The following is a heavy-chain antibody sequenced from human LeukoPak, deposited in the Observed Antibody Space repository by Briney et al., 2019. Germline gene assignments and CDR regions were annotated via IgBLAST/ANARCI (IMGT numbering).Heavy chain of an antibody. CDR1: GFTFSSYA. CDR2: ISYDGSNK. Sequence: GRSLRLSCPASGFTFSSYAMHWVRQAPGKGLEWVAVISYDGSNKYYADSVKGRFTISRDNSKNTLYLQMNSLRAEDTAVYYCASGSYGEFDYWGQGTLVTVSS. J-gene: IGHJ4*02. V-gene: IGHV3-30*04. D-gene: IGHD1-26*01. CDR3: ASGSYGEFDY.